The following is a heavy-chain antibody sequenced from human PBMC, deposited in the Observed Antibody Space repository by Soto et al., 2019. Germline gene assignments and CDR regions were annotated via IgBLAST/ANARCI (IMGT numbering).Heavy chain of an antibody. CDR3: ARRLYCGGDWCMDV. V-gene: IGHV1-69*01. CDR1: GGTFSSYA. Sequence: QVQLVQSGAEVKKPGSSVKVSCKASGGTFSSYAISWVRQAPGQGLEWMGGIIPIFGTANYAQKFQGRVTISADESTRTADMELSSLRSEDTAVYYCARRLYCGGDWCMDVWGQGTTVTVSS. J-gene: IGHJ6*02. D-gene: IGHD2-21*02. CDR2: IIPIFGTA.